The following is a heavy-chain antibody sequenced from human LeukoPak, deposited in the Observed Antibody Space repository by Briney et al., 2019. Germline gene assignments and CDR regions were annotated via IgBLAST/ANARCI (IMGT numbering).Heavy chain of an antibody. CDR1: GFTFNTYA. CDR2: ISGSGGRT. V-gene: IGHV3-23*01. CDR3: AKHQQVYGDSLMDV. J-gene: IGHJ6*02. Sequence: GRSLRLSCAASGFTFNTYAMSWVRQAPGKGLEWVSTISGSGGRTYYADSVKGRFTISRDNSKNTLYLQMNSLRAEDTAIYYCAKHQQVYGDSLMDVWGQGTTVTVSS. D-gene: IGHD4-17*01.